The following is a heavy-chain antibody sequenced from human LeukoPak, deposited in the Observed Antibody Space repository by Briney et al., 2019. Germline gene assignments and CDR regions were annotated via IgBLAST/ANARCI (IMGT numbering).Heavy chain of an antibody. Sequence: ASLKVSCKASGYTFTSFGISWVRQAPGQGLEWMGWISAYNGNTNYAQKLQGRVTMTTDTSTSTAYMELRSPRSDDTAVYYCARALHCSGGSCYFTADYYYYYMDVWGKGTTVTVSS. CDR2: ISAYNGNT. CDR1: GYTFTSFG. CDR3: ARALHCSGGSCYFTADYYYYYMDV. V-gene: IGHV1-18*01. J-gene: IGHJ6*03. D-gene: IGHD2-15*01.